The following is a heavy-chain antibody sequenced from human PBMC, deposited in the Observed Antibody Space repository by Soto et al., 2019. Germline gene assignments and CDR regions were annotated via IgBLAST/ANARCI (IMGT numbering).Heavy chain of an antibody. CDR2: IKSKTDGGTT. D-gene: IGHD3-10*01. Sequence: GGSLRLSCAASGFTFSNAWMNWVRQAPGKGLEWVGRIKSKTDGGTTDYAAPVKGRFTISRDDSKNTLYLQMNSLKTEDTAVYYCTTDNGSITMVRGVRRAFDIWGQGTMVTVSS. CDR1: GFTFSNAW. CDR3: TTDNGSITMVRGVRRAFDI. J-gene: IGHJ3*02. V-gene: IGHV3-15*07.